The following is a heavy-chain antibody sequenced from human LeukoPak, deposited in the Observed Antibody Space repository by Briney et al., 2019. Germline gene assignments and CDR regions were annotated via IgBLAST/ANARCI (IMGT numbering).Heavy chain of an antibody. D-gene: IGHD4-17*01. V-gene: IGHV3-30*14. CDR3: ARVPTTVTTVYFDY. CDR2: ISYDGSNK. J-gene: IGHJ4*02. Sequence: PGGSLRLSCAASGFIFSNYAMHWVRQAPGKGLEWVAVISYDGSNKYYADSVKGRFTISRDNSKNTLYLQMNSLRAEDTAVYYCARVPTTVTTVYFDYWGQGTLVTVSS. CDR1: GFIFSNYA.